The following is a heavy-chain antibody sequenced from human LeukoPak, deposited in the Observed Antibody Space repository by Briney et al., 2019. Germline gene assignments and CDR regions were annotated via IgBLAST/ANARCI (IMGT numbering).Heavy chain of an antibody. D-gene: IGHD1-26*01. V-gene: IGHV3-30-3*01. CDR2: ISYDGSNK. Sequence: GRSLRLSCAASGFTFSSYAMHWVRQAPGKGLEWVAVISYDGSNKYYAGSVKGRFTISRDNSKNTLYLQMNSLRAEDTAVYYCARGGGSHYYYYYGMDVWGQGTTVTVSS. CDR3: ARGGGSHYYYYYGMDV. CDR1: GFTFSSYA. J-gene: IGHJ6*02.